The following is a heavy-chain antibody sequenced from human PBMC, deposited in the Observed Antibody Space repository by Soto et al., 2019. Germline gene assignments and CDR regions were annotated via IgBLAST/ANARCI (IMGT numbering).Heavy chain of an antibody. V-gene: IGHV1-69*02. D-gene: IGHD2-21*01. CDR2: FIPILDMA. J-gene: IGHJ4*02. CDR3: AITYCRDNSCPRDFDF. CDR1: GGTFNTYT. Sequence: QVQVVQSGAEVKKPESSVKVSCKPSGGTFNTYTVNWVRLAPGHGLEWMGRFIPILDMANYAQKFQDRVRITADSSTFTAYMELNSLTSDDTAVYYCAITYCRDNSCPRDFDFWGPGTRVTVSS.